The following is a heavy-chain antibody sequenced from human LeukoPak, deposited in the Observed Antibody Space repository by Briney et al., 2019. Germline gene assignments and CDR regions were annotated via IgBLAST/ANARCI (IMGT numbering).Heavy chain of an antibody. CDR2: ISGSGSGGST. V-gene: IGHV3-23*01. D-gene: IGHD5-24*01. J-gene: IGHJ4*02. CDR1: GFTFSSSA. CDR3: AKSGYNRFDY. Sequence: GGSLRLSCAASGFTFSSSAMSWVRQAPGKGLEWVSTISGSGSGGSTYYADSVKGRFTISRDNSKNTLYLQMNSLRAEDTAVYYCAKSGYNRFDYWGQGTLVTVSS.